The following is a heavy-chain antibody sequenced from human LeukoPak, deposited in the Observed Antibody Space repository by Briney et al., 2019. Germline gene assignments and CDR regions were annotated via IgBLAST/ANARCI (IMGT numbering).Heavy chain of an antibody. CDR1: GFTFSHFG. CDR2: IRYDGRSE. Sequence: PGGSLRLSCEASGFTFSHFGMHWVRQAPGKGLEWVAFIRYDGRSEYYADSVRGRFTISRDNSKNTLYLQMNSLRAEDTAVYYCARCRDAYRNPDYWGQGTLVTVSS. V-gene: IGHV3-30*02. D-gene: IGHD5-24*01. CDR3: ARCRDAYRNPDY. J-gene: IGHJ4*02.